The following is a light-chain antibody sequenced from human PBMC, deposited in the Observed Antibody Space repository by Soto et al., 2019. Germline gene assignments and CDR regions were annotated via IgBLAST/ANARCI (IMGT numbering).Light chain of an antibody. J-gene: IGLJ3*02. CDR1: SSDIGAFNY. CDR2: DVS. CDR3: SSYRSSSLGV. V-gene: IGLV2-14*01. Sequence: QSVLTQPASVSGSPGQSITISCTGTSSDIGAFNYVSWYQQHPGKAPKLMIYDVSHRPSGVPNRFSGSKSGNAASLTISGLQAEDEADYYCSSYRSSSLGVFGGGTKVTVL.